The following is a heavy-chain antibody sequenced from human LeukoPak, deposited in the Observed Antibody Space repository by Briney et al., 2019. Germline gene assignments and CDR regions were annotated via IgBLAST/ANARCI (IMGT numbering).Heavy chain of an antibody. CDR3: ARVPNSSSWYGRDAFDI. CDR1: GGSISGGGYS. V-gene: IGHV4-30-2*01. D-gene: IGHD6-13*01. Sequence: SETLSLTCAVSGGSISGGGYSWSWIRQPPGKGLEWIGYIYHSGSTYYNPSLKSRVTISVDTSKNQFSLKLSSVTAADTAVYYCARVPNSSSWYGRDAFDIWGQGTMVTVSS. J-gene: IGHJ3*02. CDR2: IYHSGST.